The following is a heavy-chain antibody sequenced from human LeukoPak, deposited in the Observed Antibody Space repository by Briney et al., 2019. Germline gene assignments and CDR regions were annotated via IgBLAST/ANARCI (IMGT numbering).Heavy chain of an antibody. Sequence: GGSLTLSCAASGFTFDDYGMSWVRQAPGKGLEWVSGINWNGGSTGYADSVKGRFTISRDNAKNSLYLQMNSLRAEDTALYYCARDREMATINPDAFDIWGQGTMVTVSS. CDR1: GFTFDDYG. CDR2: INWNGGST. CDR3: ARDREMATINPDAFDI. D-gene: IGHD5-24*01. J-gene: IGHJ3*02. V-gene: IGHV3-20*04.